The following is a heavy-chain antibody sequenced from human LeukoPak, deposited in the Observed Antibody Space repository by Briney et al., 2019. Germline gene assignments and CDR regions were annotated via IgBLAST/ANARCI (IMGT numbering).Heavy chain of an antibody. CDR3: ARVETVVTSFDY. CDR1: GGSISSGGYY. J-gene: IGHJ4*02. Sequence: PSETLSLTCTVPGGSISSGGYYWSWIRQHPGKGLEWIGYIYYSGSTYYNPSLKSRVTISVDTSKNQFSLKLSSVTAADTAVYYCARVETVVTSFDYWGQGTLVTVSS. CDR2: IYYSGST. V-gene: IGHV4-31*03. D-gene: IGHD4-23*01.